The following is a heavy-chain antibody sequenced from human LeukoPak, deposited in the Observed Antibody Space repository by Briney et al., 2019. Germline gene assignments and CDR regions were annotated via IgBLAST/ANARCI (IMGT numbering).Heavy chain of an antibody. Sequence: ASVKVSCKASGYIYTGYYMHWVRQAPGQGVEWMGWINPNSGGTNNAQKFLGRVTMTSATYISTANMELSRLRSDATAVYYCARDPRGSYSLSYWGQGTLVTVSS. CDR2: INPNSGGT. CDR3: ARDPRGSYSLSY. D-gene: IGHD1-26*01. J-gene: IGHJ4*02. CDR1: GYIYTGYY. V-gene: IGHV1-2*02.